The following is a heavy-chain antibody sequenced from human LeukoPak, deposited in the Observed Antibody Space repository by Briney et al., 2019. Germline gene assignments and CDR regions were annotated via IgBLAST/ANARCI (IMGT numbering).Heavy chain of an antibody. V-gene: IGHV3-48*03. CDR1: GFTFSSYE. J-gene: IGHJ6*04. D-gene: IGHD3-10*02. CDR2: ISSSGSTI. CDR3: AELGITMIGGV. Sequence: PAGSLTLSCAASGFTFSSYEMNWVRQAPGKGLEWVSYISSSGSTIYYADSVKGRFTISRDNAKNSLYLQMNSLRAEDTAVYYCAELGITMIGGVWGKGTTVTTSS.